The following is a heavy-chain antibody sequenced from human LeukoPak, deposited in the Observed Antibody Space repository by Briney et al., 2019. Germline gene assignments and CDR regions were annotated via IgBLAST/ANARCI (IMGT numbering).Heavy chain of an antibody. V-gene: IGHV5-51*01. CDR2: IYPGDSDT. J-gene: IGHJ3*02. Sequence: GESLKISCKGSGYSLTSYWIGWVRQMPGKGLEWMGIIYPGDSDTRYSPSFQGQVTISADRSISTAYLQWSSLKASDTAMYYCAREARRDGYNPDAFDIWGQGTMATVSS. CDR3: AREARRDGYNPDAFDI. CDR1: GYSLTSYW. D-gene: IGHD5-24*01.